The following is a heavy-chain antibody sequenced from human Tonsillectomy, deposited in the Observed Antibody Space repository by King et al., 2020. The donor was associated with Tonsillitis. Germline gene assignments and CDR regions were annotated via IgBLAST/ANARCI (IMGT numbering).Heavy chain of an antibody. D-gene: IGHD6-19*01. CDR1: GFTFSSYW. V-gene: IGHV3-74*01. Sequence: DVQLVESGGGLVQPGGSLRLSCAASGFTFSSYWMHWVRQAPGKGLVWVSRINTDGSSTNYADSVKGRFTISRDNAKNTLYLQMNSLRAEDTAVYYCVRLPGYSSGWHAYWGQGTLVTVSS. J-gene: IGHJ4*02. CDR2: INTDGSST. CDR3: VRLPGYSSGWHAY.